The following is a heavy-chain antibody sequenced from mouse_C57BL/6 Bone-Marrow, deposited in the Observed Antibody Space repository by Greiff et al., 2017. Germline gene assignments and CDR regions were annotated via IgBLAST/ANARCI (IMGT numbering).Heavy chain of an antibody. Sequence: VQLQQSGPELVKPGASVKLSCKASGYTFTSYGINWVKQRPGQGLEWIGWIYPRNGSTNYNEKFKGKATLTVDTSSSTAYMELRSLPSEDSAVYFGARNYGSSYWYFDVWGTGTTVTVSS. CDR2: IYPRNGST. D-gene: IGHD1-1*01. CDR3: ARNYGSSYWYFDV. V-gene: IGHV1-85*01. CDR1: GYTFTSYG. J-gene: IGHJ1*03.